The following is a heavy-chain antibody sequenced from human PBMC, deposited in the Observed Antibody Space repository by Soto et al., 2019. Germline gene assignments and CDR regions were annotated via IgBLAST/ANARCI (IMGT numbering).Heavy chain of an antibody. J-gene: IGHJ4*01. CDR2: IKGKTDGGTT. V-gene: IGHV3-15*01. Sequence: EVQLVESGGGLVKPGGSLRLSCVTSGFTFSNAWISWVRQAPGKGLEWVGRIKGKTDGGTTDYAAPLKGRFTISRDDSKNTLYLQMNSLKSENTAVYYCTTDWLGGVVGFWCHVTLVTVSA. CDR1: GFTFSNAW. CDR3: TTDWLGGVVGF. D-gene: IGHD3-16*01.